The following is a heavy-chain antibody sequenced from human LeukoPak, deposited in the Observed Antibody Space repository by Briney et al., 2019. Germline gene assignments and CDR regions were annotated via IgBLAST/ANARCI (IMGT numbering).Heavy chain of an antibody. J-gene: IGHJ5*02. Sequence: SETLSLTCAVYGGSFSGYSWSWIRQPPGKGLEWIGEINHSGSTNYNPSLKSRVTISVDTSKNQFSLKLSSVTAADTAVYYCARRGVRHSAHNWFDPWGQGTLVTVSS. CDR3: ARRGVRHSAHNWFDP. CDR1: GGSFSGYS. D-gene: IGHD3-10*01. V-gene: IGHV4-34*01. CDR2: INHSGST.